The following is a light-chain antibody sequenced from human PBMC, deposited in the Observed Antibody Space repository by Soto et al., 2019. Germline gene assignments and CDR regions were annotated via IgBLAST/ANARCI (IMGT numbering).Light chain of an antibody. V-gene: IGLV2-23*02. J-gene: IGLJ2*01. Sequence: QSVLTQPASVSGSPGQSITISCTGTSNDIGSYNLVSWYQQHPGKAPKLIIYEVNKRPSGVSNRFSASKSGNTASLTISGLQAEDEADYYCCSYAGSTTFEVFGGGTKVTVL. CDR3: CSYAGSTTFEV. CDR2: EVN. CDR1: SNDIGSYNL.